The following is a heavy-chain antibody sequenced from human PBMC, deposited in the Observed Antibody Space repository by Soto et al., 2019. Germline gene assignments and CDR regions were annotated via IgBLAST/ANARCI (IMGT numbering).Heavy chain of an antibody. D-gene: IGHD3-3*01. CDR3: ARQILFGVFWSGGYCDFMDV. V-gene: IGHV4-59*08. Sequence: SETLSLTCTVSGGSISSYYWSWIRQPPGKGLEWIGYIYYSGSTNYNPSLKSRVTISVDTSKNQFSLKLSSVTAADTAVYYCARQILFGVFWSGGYCDFMDVWGKGTSVTVSS. CDR2: IYYSGST. J-gene: IGHJ6*03. CDR1: GGSISSYY.